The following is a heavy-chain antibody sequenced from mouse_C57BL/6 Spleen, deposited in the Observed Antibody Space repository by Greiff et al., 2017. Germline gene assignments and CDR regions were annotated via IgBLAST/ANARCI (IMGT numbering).Heavy chain of an antibody. CDR2: INPSNGGT. CDR3: AREGRGGHYSNDAMDY. V-gene: IGHV1-53*01. J-gene: IGHJ4*01. Sequence: QVQLKESGTELVKPGASVKLSCKASGYTFTSYWMHWVKQRPGQGLEWIGNINPSNGGTNYNEKFKSKATLTVDKSSSTAYMQLSSLTSEDSAVYYCAREGRGGHYSNDAMDYWGQGTSVTVSS. D-gene: IGHD2-5*01. CDR1: GYTFTSYW.